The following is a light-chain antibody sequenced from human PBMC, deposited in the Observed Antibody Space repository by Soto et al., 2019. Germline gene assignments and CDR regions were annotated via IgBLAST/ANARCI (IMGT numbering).Light chain of an antibody. V-gene: IGLV2-8*01. CDR2: EVN. Sequence: QSALTQPSSASGSPGQSFAISCTLTSIDFGGYNYVSWYQQHPGKAPKLMIYEVNKRPSGVPDRFSGSKSGNTASLTVSGLQAEDEADYYCSSYAGSSNVFGTGTKVTVL. CDR1: SIDFGGYNY. J-gene: IGLJ1*01. CDR3: SSYAGSSNV.